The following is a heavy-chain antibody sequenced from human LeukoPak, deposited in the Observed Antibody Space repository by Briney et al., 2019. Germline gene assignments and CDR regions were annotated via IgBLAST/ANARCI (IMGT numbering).Heavy chain of an antibody. V-gene: IGHV4-4*07. CDR1: GDSISNHY. D-gene: IGHD3-10*02. CDR3: VRIELPDVRGAFVI. CDR2: IHTSGST. J-gene: IGHJ3*02. Sequence: SETLSLTCTVSGDSISNHYWGWVRQPAGKGLEGIGRIHTSGSTNYNPSLTSRGNLSVDTAKNRFSLKLTSVTAADTAVYYCVRIELPDVRGAFVIWGRGTMVTVS.